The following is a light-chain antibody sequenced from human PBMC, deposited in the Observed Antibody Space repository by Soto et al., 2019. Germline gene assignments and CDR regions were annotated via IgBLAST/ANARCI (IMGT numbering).Light chain of an antibody. CDR1: QSVSSSH. V-gene: IGKV3-11*01. J-gene: IGKJ1*01. Sequence: EIVLTQSPGTLSLSPGERVTLSCRASQSVSSSHLAWYQQKPGQAPRLLIYDASNRATGIPARFSGSGSGTDFTLTISSLEPEDFAVYYCQQRSNWPRTFGQGTKVDIK. CDR2: DAS. CDR3: QQRSNWPRT.